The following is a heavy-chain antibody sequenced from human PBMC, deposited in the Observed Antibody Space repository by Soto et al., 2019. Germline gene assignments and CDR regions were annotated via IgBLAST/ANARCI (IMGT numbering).Heavy chain of an antibody. D-gene: IGHD2-8*02. Sequence: PSETLSLTCTVSDGSISTSDYYWGWIRQPPGKGLEWIASIYYSGITYYGPSLKSRVTISIDTSKNQFSLKLTSLTAADTAVYYCARDKITGLFDYWGQGTLVTVSS. CDR1: DGSISTSDYY. CDR3: ARDKITGLFDY. J-gene: IGHJ4*02. V-gene: IGHV4-39*02. CDR2: IYYSGIT.